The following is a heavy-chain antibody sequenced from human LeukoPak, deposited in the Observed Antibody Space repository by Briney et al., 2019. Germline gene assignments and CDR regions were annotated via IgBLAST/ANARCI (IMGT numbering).Heavy chain of an antibody. CDR3: ARAAIAAARIYYYMDV. D-gene: IGHD6-13*01. V-gene: IGHV3-21*01. CDR1: AFTFSSYT. CDR2: ITNIGTYI. J-gene: IGHJ6*03. Sequence: GGSLRLSCAASAFTFSSYTMNWVRQAPGKGLEWVSSITNIGTYIYYADSVKGRFTVSRDNANNSLYLQMNSLRAEDTAVYYCARAAIAAARIYYYMDVWGKGTTVTVSS.